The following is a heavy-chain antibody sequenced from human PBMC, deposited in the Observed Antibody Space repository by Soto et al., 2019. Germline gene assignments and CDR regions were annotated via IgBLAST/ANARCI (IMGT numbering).Heavy chain of an antibody. J-gene: IGHJ4*02. D-gene: IGHD1-26*01. CDR3: AARGSYFGS. CDR1: GGSISSYGYY. V-gene: IGHV4-31*03. CDR2: IHSSGRT. Sequence: SETLSLTCTVSGGSISSYGYYWSWIRQHPGKGLEWIGYIHSSGRTYYNPSLESRVTISADTSKTQFSLKLTSVTAADTAVYYCAARGSYFGSWGQGTLVTVSS.